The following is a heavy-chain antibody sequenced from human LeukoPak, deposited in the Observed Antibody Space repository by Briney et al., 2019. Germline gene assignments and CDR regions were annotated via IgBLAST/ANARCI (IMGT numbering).Heavy chain of an antibody. J-gene: IGHJ4*02. CDR2: IPYDGSNK. Sequence: PGGSLRLSCAASGFTFSSYGMHWARHAPGKGLEWVAVIPYDGSNKYYADSVKGRFTISRDNSKNTLYLQMNSLRAEDTAVYYCAEDQLYYYYSWPIDYWGQGTLVTVSS. D-gene: IGHD3-22*01. CDR3: AEDQLYYYYSWPIDY. CDR1: GFTFSSYG. V-gene: IGHV3-30*18.